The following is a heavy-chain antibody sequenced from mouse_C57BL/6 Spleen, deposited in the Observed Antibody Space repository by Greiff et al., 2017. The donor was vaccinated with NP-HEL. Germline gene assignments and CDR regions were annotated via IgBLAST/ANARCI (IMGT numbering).Heavy chain of an antibody. V-gene: IGHV5-17*01. D-gene: IGHD2-1*01. CDR3: ARRLYSSYAMDY. J-gene: IGHJ4*01. CDR1: GFTFSDYG. Sequence: DVKLVESGGGLVKPGGSLKLSCAASGFTFSDYGMHWVRQAPEKGLEWVAYISSGSSTIYYADTVKGRFTISRDNAKNTLFLQMTSLRSEDTAMYYCARRLYSSYAMDYWGQGTSVTVSS. CDR2: ISSGSSTI.